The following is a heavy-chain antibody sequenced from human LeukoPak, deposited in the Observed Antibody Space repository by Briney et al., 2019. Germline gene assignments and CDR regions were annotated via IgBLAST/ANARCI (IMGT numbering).Heavy chain of an antibody. CDR3: ASAFYYYYYMDV. CDR1: GGSFSGYY. CDR2: IYTSGST. J-gene: IGHJ6*03. Sequence: SETLSLTCAVYGGSFSGYYWSWIRQPAGKGLEWIGRIYTSGSTNYNPSLKSRVTISVDTSKNQFSLKLSSVTAADTAVYYCASAFYYYYYMDVWGKGTTVTVSS. V-gene: IGHV4-59*10.